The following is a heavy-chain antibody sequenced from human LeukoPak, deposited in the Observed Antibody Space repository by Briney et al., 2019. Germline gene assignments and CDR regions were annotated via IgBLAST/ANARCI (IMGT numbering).Heavy chain of an antibody. D-gene: IGHD3-22*01. J-gene: IGHJ3*02. V-gene: IGHV4-59*01. CDR2: IYYSGST. Sequence: SETLSLTCTVSGGSISSYYWSWIRQPPGKGLEWIGFIYYSGSTNYNPSLKSRVTISVDTSKNQFSLKLSSVTAADTAVYYCARLYYYDSSGYYGASDIWGQGTMVTVSS. CDR1: GGSISSYY. CDR3: ARLYYYDSSGYYGASDI.